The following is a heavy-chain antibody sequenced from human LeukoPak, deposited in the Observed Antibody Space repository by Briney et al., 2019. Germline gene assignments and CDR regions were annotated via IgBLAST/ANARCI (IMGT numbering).Heavy chain of an antibody. CDR1: GGSISSYY. CDR2: MHYSGST. V-gene: IGHV4-59*01. CDR3: ARDYTGDYDSSGYLYYVDY. D-gene: IGHD3-22*01. Sequence: SETLSLTCTVSGGSISSYYWSWIRQPPGKGLEWIGYMHYSGSTNYNPSLKSRVTISVDTSKSQFSLKLSSVTAADTAVYYCARDYTGDYDSSGYLYYVDYWGLGALVTVSS. J-gene: IGHJ4*02.